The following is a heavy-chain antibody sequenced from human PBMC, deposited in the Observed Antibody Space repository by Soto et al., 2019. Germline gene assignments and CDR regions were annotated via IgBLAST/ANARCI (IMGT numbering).Heavy chain of an antibody. CDR1: GFTFSSYA. J-gene: IGHJ6*02. D-gene: IGHD6-13*01. V-gene: IGHV3-64D*08. CDR3: VKGKAAGYYYYGMDV. CDR2: ISSNGGST. Sequence: PGGSLRLSCSASGFTFSSYAMHWGRQAPGKGLEYVSAISSNGGSTYYADSVKGRFTISRDNSKNTLYLQMSSLRAEDTAVYYCVKGKAAGYYYYGMDVWGQGTTVTVSS.